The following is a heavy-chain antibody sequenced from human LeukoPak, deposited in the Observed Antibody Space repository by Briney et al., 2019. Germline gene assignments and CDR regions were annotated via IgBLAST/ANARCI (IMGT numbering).Heavy chain of an antibody. CDR1: GGSITSYY. CDR2: IFHSGST. Sequence: SETLSLTCTVSGGSITSYYWSWIRQPPGKGLEWIGYIFHSGSTNYNPSLKSRVIISVDTSKNQFSLKLSSVTAADTAVYYCAARPVNNRFDPWGQGTLVAVSS. CDR3: AARPVNNRFDP. J-gene: IGHJ5*02. V-gene: IGHV4-59*01.